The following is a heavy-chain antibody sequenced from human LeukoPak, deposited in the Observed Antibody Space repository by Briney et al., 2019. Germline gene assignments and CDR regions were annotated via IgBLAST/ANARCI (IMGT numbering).Heavy chain of an antibody. Sequence: SETLSLTCTVSGGSISSYYWSWIRQPPGKGLEWIGYIYYSGSTNYNPSLKSRVTISVDTSKNQFSLKLSSVTAADTAVYYCARSIAAPSRYYYYMDVWGKGTTVTVSS. V-gene: IGHV4-59*12. D-gene: IGHD6-6*01. J-gene: IGHJ6*03. CDR3: ARSIAAPSRYYYYMDV. CDR2: IYYSGST. CDR1: GGSISSYY.